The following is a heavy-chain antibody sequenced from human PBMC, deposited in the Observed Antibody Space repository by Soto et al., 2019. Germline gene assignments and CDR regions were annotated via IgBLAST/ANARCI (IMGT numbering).Heavy chain of an antibody. CDR2: ISYDGSNK. J-gene: IGHJ3*02. D-gene: IGHD1-26*01. CDR3: AKLVAAGSAFDI. V-gene: IGHV3-30*18. Sequence: QVQLVESGGGVVQPGRSLRLSCAASGFTFSSYGMHWVRQAPGKGLEWMAVISYDGSNKYYADSVKGRFTISRDNSKNTLYLQMNSLRAEDTAVYYCAKLVAAGSAFDIWGQGTMVTVSS. CDR1: GFTFSSYG.